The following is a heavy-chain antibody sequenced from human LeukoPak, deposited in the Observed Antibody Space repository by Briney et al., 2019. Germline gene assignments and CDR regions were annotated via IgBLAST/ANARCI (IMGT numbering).Heavy chain of an antibody. V-gene: IGHV3-20*04. CDR2: INWNGGSS. Sequence: GGSLRLSCAASGFTFDDYGTSWVRQAPGKGLEWVSGINWNGGSSGYEDSVKGRFTIPRDNAKRSLYLQMNSLRAEDTALYYCARRVHGSGSFNWFDPWVQGTLVTVSS. J-gene: IGHJ5*02. D-gene: IGHD3-10*01. CDR3: ARRVHGSGSFNWFDP. CDR1: GFTFDDYG.